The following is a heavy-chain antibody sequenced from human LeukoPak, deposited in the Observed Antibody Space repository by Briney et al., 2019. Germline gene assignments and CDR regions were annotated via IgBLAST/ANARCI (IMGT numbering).Heavy chain of an antibody. D-gene: IGHD3-3*01. CDR2: IYYRGNT. CDR3: ARLDTIFGVAKGFDY. Sequence: SETLSLTCTVSGGSIISSSYYWGWIRQPPGKGLEWIASIYYRGNTYYNPSLKSRVTISVDTSKHQFSLKLSSVTAADTAVYYCARLDTIFGVAKGFDYWGQGTLVTVSS. J-gene: IGHJ4*02. CDR1: GGSIISSSYY. V-gene: IGHV4-39*07.